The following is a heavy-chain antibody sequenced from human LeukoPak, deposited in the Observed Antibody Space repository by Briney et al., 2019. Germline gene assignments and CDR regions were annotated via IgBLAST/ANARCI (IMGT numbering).Heavy chain of an antibody. CDR1: GGSFSGYY. J-gene: IGHJ4*02. V-gene: IGHV4-34*01. CDR3: AREQRDTAMSRGLDY. D-gene: IGHD5-18*01. CDR2: INHSGST. Sequence: PSETLSLTCAVYGGSFSGYYWSWIRQPPGKGLEWIGEINHSGSTNYNPSLKSRVTISVDTSKNQFSLNLNSVTAADTAVYYCAREQRDTAMSRGLDYWGQGTLVTVSS.